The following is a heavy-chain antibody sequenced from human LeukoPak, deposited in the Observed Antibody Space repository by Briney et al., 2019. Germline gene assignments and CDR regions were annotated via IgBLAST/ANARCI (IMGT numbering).Heavy chain of an antibody. J-gene: IGHJ4*02. D-gene: IGHD1-7*01. Sequence: SETLSLTCAVYGGSFSGYYWSWIRQPPGKGLEWIGEINHSGSTNYNPSLKSRVTISVDTSKNQFSLKLSSVTAADTAVYYCARGSKWGNWNYASKYYFDYWGQGTLVTVSS. CDR1: GGSFSGYY. CDR3: ARGSKWGNWNYASKYYFDY. CDR2: INHSGST. V-gene: IGHV4-34*01.